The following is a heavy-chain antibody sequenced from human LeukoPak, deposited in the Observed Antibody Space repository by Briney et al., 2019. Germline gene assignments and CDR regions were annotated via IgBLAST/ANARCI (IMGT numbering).Heavy chain of an antibody. D-gene: IGHD4-23*01. V-gene: IGHV5-51*01. CDR3: ARFARPGKNSRGFDY. Sequence: GESLKISCKGSGYRFTSYWIGWVRQMPGKGLEWMGIIYPGDSDTRYSPSFQGQVTISVDKSIDTAYLQWSSLEASDTAMYYCARFARPGKNSRGFDYWGQGTLVTVSS. J-gene: IGHJ4*02. CDR1: GYRFTSYW. CDR2: IYPGDSDT.